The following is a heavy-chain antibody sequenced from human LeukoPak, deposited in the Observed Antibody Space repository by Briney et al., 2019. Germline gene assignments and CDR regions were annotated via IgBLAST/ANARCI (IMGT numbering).Heavy chain of an antibody. CDR3: ARDRRSYDFWSGYYQV. J-gene: IGHJ4*02. CDR1: GFTFSRHW. V-gene: IGHV3-7*01. D-gene: IGHD3-3*01. Sequence: GGSLRLSCAASGFTFSRHWMSWVRLAPGKGLEWVANIDQDGSEKYYADSVKGRFTISRDNAKNSLYLQMNSLRAEDTAVYYCARDRRSYDFWSGYYQVWGQGTLVTVSS. CDR2: IDQDGSEK.